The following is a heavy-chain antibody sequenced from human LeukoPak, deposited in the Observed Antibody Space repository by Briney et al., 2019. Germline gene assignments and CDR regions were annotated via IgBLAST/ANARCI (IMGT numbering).Heavy chain of an antibody. CDR1: GFTFSSYT. CDR3: AKDGHSSGWYLFDS. J-gene: IGHJ4*02. Sequence: PGGSLRLSCAASGFTFSSYTMNWVRQAPGKGLEWVSYISSSSSYIYYADSVKGRFTISRDNAENSLYLQMNSLRAEDTAVYYCAKDGHSSGWYLFDSWGQGTLVTVSS. V-gene: IGHV3-21*04. CDR2: ISSSSSYI. D-gene: IGHD6-19*01.